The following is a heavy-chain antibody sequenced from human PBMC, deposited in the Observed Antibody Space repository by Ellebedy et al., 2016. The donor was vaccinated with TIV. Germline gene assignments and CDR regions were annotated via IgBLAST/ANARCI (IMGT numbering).Heavy chain of an antibody. Sequence: AASVKVSCKTSGYTFSRYTIHWVRQAHGQGLEWVGWIFAGNGNTKYSQKFQGRVTITRDTSAGTASLDLSSLRSEDPAVYYCARGSSAGIDYWGHGTPVTVS. CDR3: ARGSSAGIDY. CDR1: GYTFSRYT. CDR2: IFAGNGNT. J-gene: IGHJ4*01. D-gene: IGHD6-13*01. V-gene: IGHV1-3*01.